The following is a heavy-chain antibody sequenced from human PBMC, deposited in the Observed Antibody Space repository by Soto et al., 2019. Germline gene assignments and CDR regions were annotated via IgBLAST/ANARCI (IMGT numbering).Heavy chain of an antibody. CDR3: ARDPPYYYYYMDV. CDR1: GFTFSSYS. Sequence: GGSLRLSCAASGFTFSSYSMNWVRQAPGKGLEWVSSISSSSSYIYYADSVKGRFTISRDNAKNTLYLQMNSLRAEDTAVYYCARDPPYYYYYMDVWGKGTTVTVSS. V-gene: IGHV3-21*01. CDR2: ISSSSSYI. J-gene: IGHJ6*03.